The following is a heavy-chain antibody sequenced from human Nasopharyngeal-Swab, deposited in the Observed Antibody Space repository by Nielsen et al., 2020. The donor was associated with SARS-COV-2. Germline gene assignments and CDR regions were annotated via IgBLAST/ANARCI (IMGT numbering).Heavy chain of an antibody. J-gene: IGHJ6*02. CDR3: TRDVLWSGYYTFWSPGAYYYGMDV. D-gene: IGHD3-3*01. V-gene: IGHV3-49*03. CDR2: IRSKAYGGTT. CDR1: GFTFGDYA. Sequence: GESLKISCTASGFTFGDYAMSWFRQAPGKGLEWVGFIRSKAYGGTTEYAASVKGRFTISRDDSKSIAYLQMNSLKTEDTAVYYCTRDVLWSGYYTFWSPGAYYYGMDVWGQGTTVTVSS.